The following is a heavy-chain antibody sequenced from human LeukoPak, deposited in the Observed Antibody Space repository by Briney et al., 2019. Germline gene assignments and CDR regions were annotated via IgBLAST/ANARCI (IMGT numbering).Heavy chain of an antibody. J-gene: IGHJ5*02. V-gene: IGHV3-74*01. CDR1: GFTFSSYW. Sequence: GGSLRLSCAASGFTFSSYWMHWVRQAPGKGLVWVSRINGDGSSTTYVDSVMGRFTISRDNAKNTLYLQMNSVRAEDTAVYYCARGPPLFDPWGQGTLVTVSS. CDR2: INGDGSST. CDR3: ARGPPLFDP.